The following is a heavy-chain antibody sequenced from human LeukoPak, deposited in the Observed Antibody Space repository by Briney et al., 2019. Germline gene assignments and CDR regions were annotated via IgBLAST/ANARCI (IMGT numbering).Heavy chain of an antibody. J-gene: IGHJ4*02. CDR2: IFYSGST. D-gene: IGHD3-16*01. CDR1: GGSISSGGYY. Sequence: SQTLSLTCTVSGGSISSGGYYWSWIRQHPGKGLEWIGYIFYSGSTYYNPSLKSRVTISVDMSKNQFSLKLSSVTAADTAVYYCARAMIKGEYYFDYWGQGTLVTVSP. CDR3: ARAMIKGEYYFDY. V-gene: IGHV4-31*03.